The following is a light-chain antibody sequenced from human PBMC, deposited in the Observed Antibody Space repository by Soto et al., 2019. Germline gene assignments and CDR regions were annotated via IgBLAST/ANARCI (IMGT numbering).Light chain of an antibody. V-gene: IGKV4-1*01. CDR3: QQYYSTPLT. CDR1: QSVLYSSNNKNY. J-gene: IGKJ4*01. CDR2: WAS. Sequence: DIVMTQSPDSLAVSLGERATINCKSSQSVLYSSNNKNYLGWYQQKPLQPPKLLIYWASTRESGVPDRFSGSGSGTDFTLTISSLQAEDVAVYYCQQYYSTPLTFGGGTKVEIK.